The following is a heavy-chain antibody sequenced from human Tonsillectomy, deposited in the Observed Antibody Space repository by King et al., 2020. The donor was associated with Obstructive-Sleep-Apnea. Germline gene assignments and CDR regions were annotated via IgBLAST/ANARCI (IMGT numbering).Heavy chain of an antibody. CDR2: ISSSSSYI. J-gene: IGHJ5*02. V-gene: IGHV3-21*06. CDR1: GFTFSSYS. Sequence: VQLVESGGGLVKPGGSLRLSCAASGFTFSSYSMNWVRQAPGKGLEWVSSISSSSSYIYYADSVKGRFTISRDNAKNSLFLQMNSRRAEDTAVYYCARDRDVGHYDNWNADRNGECFDLWGQGTLVTVSS. CDR3: ARDRDVGHYDNWNADRNGECFDL. D-gene: IGHD3-3*01.